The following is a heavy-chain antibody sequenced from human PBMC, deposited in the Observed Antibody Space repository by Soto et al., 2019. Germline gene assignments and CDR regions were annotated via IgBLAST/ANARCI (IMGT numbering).Heavy chain of an antibody. J-gene: IGHJ4*02. CDR1: GFTFSDFA. V-gene: IGHV3-23*01. D-gene: IGHD2-2*03. CDR3: AKMEGMDPLAYSFDY. Sequence: EVQVLESGGGLVQPGGSLRLSCAATGFTFSDFAMSWVRQAPGKGLEWVSRIYGGGNGPHYADSVKGRVTISRDNSNNTLYLQMNSLRAEDTAVYYCAKMEGMDPLAYSFDYWGQGALVTGSS. CDR2: IYGGGNGP.